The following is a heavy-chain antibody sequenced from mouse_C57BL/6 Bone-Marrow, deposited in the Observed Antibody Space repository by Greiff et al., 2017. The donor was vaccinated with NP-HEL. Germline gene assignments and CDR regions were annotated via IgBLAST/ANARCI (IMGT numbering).Heavy chain of an antibody. V-gene: IGHV1-72*01. CDR3: ARSSAQATDYAMDY. J-gene: IGHJ4*01. CDR2: IDPNSGGT. Sequence: QVQLQQSGAELVKPGASVKLSCKASGYTFTSYWMHWVKQRPGRGLEWIGRIDPNSGGTKYNEKFKSKATLTVDKPSSTAYMQLSSLTSEDSAVYYCARSSAQATDYAMDYWGQGTSVTVSS. D-gene: IGHD3-2*02. CDR1: GYTFTSYW.